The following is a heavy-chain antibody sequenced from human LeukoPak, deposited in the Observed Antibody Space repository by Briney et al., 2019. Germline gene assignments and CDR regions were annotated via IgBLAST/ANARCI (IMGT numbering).Heavy chain of an antibody. V-gene: IGHV3-30*02. CDR1: GFTFSSYG. CDR3: TKDFQQWLNYFDY. CDR2: IRYDGSNK. J-gene: IGHJ4*02. D-gene: IGHD6-19*01. Sequence: GGSLRLSCAASGFTFSSYGMHWVRQAPGKGLEWVAFIRYDGSNKYYADSVKGRFTISRDNSKNTLYLQMNSLRAEDTAVYYCTKDFQQWLNYFDYWGQGTLVTVSS.